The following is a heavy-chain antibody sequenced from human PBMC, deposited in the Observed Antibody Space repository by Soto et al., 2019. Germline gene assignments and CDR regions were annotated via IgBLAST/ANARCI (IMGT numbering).Heavy chain of an antibody. CDR2: IVPLFGTT. V-gene: IGHV1-69*01. CDR3: ARAVYVTSPRARGAFHI. Sequence: QVQLVQSGAEVKKPGSSVKVSCKASGGTFSSYTFSWVRQAPGQGLEWMGGIVPLFGTTNDAKIFQGRVTISADETTSTVYMELSSLRPEDSAMYYCARAVYVTSPRARGAFHIWGQGT. D-gene: IGHD3-10*02. J-gene: IGHJ3*02. CDR1: GGTFSSYT.